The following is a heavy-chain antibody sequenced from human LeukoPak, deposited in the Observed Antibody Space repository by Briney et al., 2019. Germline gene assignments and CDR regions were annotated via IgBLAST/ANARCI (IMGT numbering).Heavy chain of an antibody. V-gene: IGHV3-30-3*01. D-gene: IGHD3-10*01. Sequence: PGRSLRLSCAASGFTFSSYAMHWVRQAPGKGLEWVAVISYDGSNKYYADSVKGRFTISRDNSKNTLYLQMNSLRAEDTAVYYCARGSRITMVRGAIDYWGQGTLVTVSS. CDR3: ARGSRITMVRGAIDY. CDR2: ISYDGSNK. CDR1: GFTFSSYA. J-gene: IGHJ4*02.